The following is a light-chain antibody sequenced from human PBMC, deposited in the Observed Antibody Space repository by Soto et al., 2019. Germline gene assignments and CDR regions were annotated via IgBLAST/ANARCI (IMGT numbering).Light chain of an antibody. Sequence: EIVLTQSPGTLSLSPGERATLSCRASQTVTANYLAWYQQEPGQAPRLLIYGASSMATGIPDRFSGSGSGTDFTLTISRLETEDVAVYYCQQYSNSPLKFGQGTKVEMK. V-gene: IGKV3-20*01. CDR3: QQYSNSPLK. CDR1: QTVTANY. CDR2: GAS. J-gene: IGKJ1*01.